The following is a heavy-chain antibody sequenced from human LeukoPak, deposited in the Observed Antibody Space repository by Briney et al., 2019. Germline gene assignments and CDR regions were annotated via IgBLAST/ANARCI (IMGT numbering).Heavy chain of an antibody. V-gene: IGHV3-66*01. Sequence: GGSLRLSCAASGFTVSSNYMSWVRQAPGKGLEWVSVIYSGGSTYYADSVKGRFTISRDNSKNTLYLQMNSLRAEDAAVYYCAKDHYDFWSGHTPIDYWGQGTLVTVSS. CDR2: IYSGGST. CDR3: AKDHYDFWSGHTPIDY. D-gene: IGHD3-3*01. J-gene: IGHJ4*02. CDR1: GFTVSSNY.